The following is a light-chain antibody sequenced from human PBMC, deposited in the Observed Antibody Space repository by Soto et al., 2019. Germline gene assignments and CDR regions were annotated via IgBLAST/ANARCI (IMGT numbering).Light chain of an antibody. CDR3: QQYSIFSLT. J-gene: IGKJ4*01. Sequence: DIQMTQSPSTLSASVGDRVTITCRASQSISSWLAWYQQKPGKAPKLLIYKASSLESGVPSRFSGSGSGTEFTLTISSLQPDDFATYCQQYSIFSLTFGGGTKVEIK. CDR2: KAS. V-gene: IGKV1-5*03. CDR1: QSISSW.